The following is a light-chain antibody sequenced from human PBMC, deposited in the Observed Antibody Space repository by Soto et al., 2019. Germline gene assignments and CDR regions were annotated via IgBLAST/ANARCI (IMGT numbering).Light chain of an antibody. CDR3: SSDAGINNDV. CDR2: EVS. V-gene: IGLV2-8*01. J-gene: IGLJ7*01. Sequence: QSVLTQPPSASGSPGQSVTISCTGTSSDVGGYNYVSWYQQHPGKAPKLMIYEVSKRPSGVPDRFSGSKSGNTASLTVSGRQDEDEADYYCSSDAGINNDVFGAGTQLTVL. CDR1: SSDVGGYNY.